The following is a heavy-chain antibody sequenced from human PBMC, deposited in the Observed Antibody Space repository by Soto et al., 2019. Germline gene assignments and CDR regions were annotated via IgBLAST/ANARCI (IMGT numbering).Heavy chain of an antibody. D-gene: IGHD3-9*01. CDR3: ARAKGTISKYYYYYYMDV. CDR1: WFTVSSNY. Sequence: PGGSLRLSCAASWFTVSSNYMSWVRQAPGKGLEWVSVIYSGGSTYYADSVKGRFTISRHNSKNTLYLQMNSLRAEDTAVYYCARAKGTISKYYYYYYMDVWAKGPRSPSP. J-gene: IGHJ6*03. V-gene: IGHV3-53*04. CDR2: IYSGGST.